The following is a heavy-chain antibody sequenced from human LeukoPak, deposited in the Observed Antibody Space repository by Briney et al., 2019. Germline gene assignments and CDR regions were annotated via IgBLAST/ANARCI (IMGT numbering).Heavy chain of an antibody. D-gene: IGHD3-10*01. CDR3: AKEVGGIRAFDY. CDR2: ISYEGSTE. V-gene: IGHV3-30*18. CDR1: GFTFSTYA. J-gene: IGHJ4*02. Sequence: GGSLRLSCAASGFTFSTYAMTWVRQAPGKGLEWVAFISYEGSTEYYAESVKGRFTASRDNSKNTLYLQMNSLRAEDTAVYYCAKEVGGIRAFDYWGQGTLVTVSS.